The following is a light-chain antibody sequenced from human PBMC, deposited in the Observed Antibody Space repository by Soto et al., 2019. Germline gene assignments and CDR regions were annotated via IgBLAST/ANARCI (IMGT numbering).Light chain of an antibody. CDR3: QQHNRFPWT. CDR2: SAS. V-gene: IGKV1-12*02. CDR1: QDLHTL. J-gene: IGKJ1*01. Sequence: DIQVTQSPSSVSASVGDRVTITWRASQDLHTLLAWYQHKPGESPKLLIYSASTLFSGVPSRFSGIGTATYFTLDIDNLQPEDFATYYCQQHNRFPWTFGQGTRVEMK.